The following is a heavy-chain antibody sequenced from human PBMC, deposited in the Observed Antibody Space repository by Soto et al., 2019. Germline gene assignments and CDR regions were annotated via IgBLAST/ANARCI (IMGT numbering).Heavy chain of an antibody. CDR3: AKDGDYDFWSGYRGGMDV. CDR1: GFTFSSYG. Sequence: QVQLVESGGGVVQPGRSLRLSCAASGFTFSSYGMHWVRQAPGKGLEWVAVISYDGSNKYYADSVKGRFTISRDNSKNTLYLQMNSLRAEDTAEYYCAKDGDYDFWSGYRGGMDVWGQGTTVTVSS. V-gene: IGHV3-30*18. CDR2: ISYDGSNK. J-gene: IGHJ6*02. D-gene: IGHD3-3*01.